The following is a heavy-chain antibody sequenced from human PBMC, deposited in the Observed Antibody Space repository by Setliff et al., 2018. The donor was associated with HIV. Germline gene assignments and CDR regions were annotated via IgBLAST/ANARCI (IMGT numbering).Heavy chain of an antibody. V-gene: IGHV4-59*01. J-gene: IGHJ6*03. CDR3: ARGHMLITYYYYYYMDV. Sequence: SETLSLTCTVSGGSISSYYWSWIRQPPGKGLEWIGYIYYSGSTNYNPSLKSRVTISVDTSKNQFSLKLSSVTAADTAVYYCARGHMLITYYYYYYMDVWGKGTTGTSP. CDR2: IYYSGST. D-gene: IGHD3-10*02. CDR1: GGSISSYY.